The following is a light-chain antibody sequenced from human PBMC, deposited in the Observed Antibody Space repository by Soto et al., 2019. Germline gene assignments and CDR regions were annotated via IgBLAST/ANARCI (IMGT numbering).Light chain of an antibody. V-gene: IGKV3-20*01. J-gene: IGKJ5*01. CDR3: QHYQSGHRIT. CDR2: GAS. CDR1: QSVGTRL. Sequence: SPDTLSLSPGERATLSCRAAQSVGTRLAWYQHKTGQAPRLLISGASSRATGIPDRFTGSGSETSFTLTISRLEPEDFALYYCQHYQSGHRITLGQVTRLESK.